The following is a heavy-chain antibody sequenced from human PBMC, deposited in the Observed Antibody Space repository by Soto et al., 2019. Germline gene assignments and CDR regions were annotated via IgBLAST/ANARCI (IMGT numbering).Heavy chain of an antibody. CDR1: GGSISSGGFS. CDR3: AKNQERELPRVIDF. J-gene: IGHJ4*02. Sequence: SETLSLTCAVSGGSISSGGFSWSWIRQSPGKGLELIGYIYYSGNTYYNPSLKSRVTISVDRSKNEFSLRLSSVTAADTALYYCAKNQERELPRVIDFWGQGTLVTVSS. V-gene: IGHV4-30-2*06. CDR2: IYYSGNT. D-gene: IGHD1-7*01.